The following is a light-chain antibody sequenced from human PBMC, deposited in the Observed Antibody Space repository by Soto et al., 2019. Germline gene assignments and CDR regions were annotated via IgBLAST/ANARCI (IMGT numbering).Light chain of an antibody. CDR3: QQRSNWPVT. CDR1: QSVSSY. Sequence: EIVLTQSPGTLSLSPGERATLSCRASQSVSSYLAWYQQKPGQAPRLLIYDASTRATGISARFSGSGSGTDFTLTNSSLEPEDFAVYYCQQRSNWPVTFGQGTQVEVK. CDR2: DAS. J-gene: IGKJ1*01. V-gene: IGKV3-11*01.